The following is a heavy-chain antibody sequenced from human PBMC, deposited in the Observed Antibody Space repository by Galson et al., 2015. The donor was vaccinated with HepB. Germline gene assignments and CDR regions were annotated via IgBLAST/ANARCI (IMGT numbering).Heavy chain of an antibody. CDR2: MNPNSGNT. J-gene: IGHJ4*02. Sequence: SVKVSCKASGYTFTSYDINWVRQATGQGLEWMGWMNPNSGNTGYAQKFQDRVTMTTDTSTTTTYMELRSLRSDDTAVYYCGREYCSGGRCYGPDYWGQGTLVIVSS. CDR1: GYTFTSYD. CDR3: GREYCSGGRCYGPDY. V-gene: IGHV1-8*01. D-gene: IGHD2-15*01.